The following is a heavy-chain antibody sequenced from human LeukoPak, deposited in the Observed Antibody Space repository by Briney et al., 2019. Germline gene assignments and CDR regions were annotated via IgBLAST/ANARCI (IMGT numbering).Heavy chain of an antibody. CDR1: GFTFSSYA. CDR2: INGSGGST. CDR3: AKDTPFYGSGSHGGYFDY. J-gene: IGHJ4*02. V-gene: IGHV3-23*01. Sequence: GGSLRLSCAASGFTFSSYAMSWVRQAPGKGLEWVSAINGSGGSTYYADSVKGRFTISRDNSKNTLYLQMNSLRAEDTAVYYCAKDTPFYGSGSHGGYFDYWGQGTLVTVSS. D-gene: IGHD3-10*01.